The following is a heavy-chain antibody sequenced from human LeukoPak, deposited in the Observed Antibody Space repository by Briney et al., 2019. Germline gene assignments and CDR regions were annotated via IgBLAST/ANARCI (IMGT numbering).Heavy chain of an antibody. CDR1: GYTFTSYY. V-gene: IGHV1-46*01. CDR3: ASGYLFDP. J-gene: IGHJ5*02. Sequence: SSVKVSCKASGYTFTSYYMHWVGQAPGQGGGWMGINNPSGRSTSYAQKFQGRVTLTRDTSTSTVYIELSSLRSEDTAVYYCASGYLFDPWGQGTLVTVSS. CDR2: NNPSGRST. D-gene: IGHD5-18*01.